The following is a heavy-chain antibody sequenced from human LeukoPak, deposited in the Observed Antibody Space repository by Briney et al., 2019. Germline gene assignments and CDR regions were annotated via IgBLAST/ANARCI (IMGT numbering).Heavy chain of an antibody. CDR1: GGSFSTYY. J-gene: IGHJ3*02. D-gene: IGHD6-13*01. CDR2: INHSGNT. V-gene: IGHV4-34*01. Sequence: MPSETLSLTCAVYGGSFSTYYWSWIRQPPGKGLEWIGQINHSGNTNYNPSLKSRVTISVDTSKNQFSLKLTSVTAANTAVYYCARNSSSSRAFDIWGQGTRVTVSS. CDR3: ARNSSSSRAFDI.